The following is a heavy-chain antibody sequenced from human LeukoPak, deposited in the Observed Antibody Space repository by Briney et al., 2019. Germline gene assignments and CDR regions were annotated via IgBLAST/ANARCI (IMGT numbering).Heavy chain of an antibody. D-gene: IGHD6-13*01. Sequence: PGGSLRLSCAASGFTFSSYWMSWVRQAPGKGLEWVANIKQDGSEKYYVDSVKGRFTISRDNAKNSLYLQMNSLRAEDTALYYCAKAGRHSSSWIDYWGQGTLVTVSS. CDR1: GFTFSSYW. V-gene: IGHV3-7*03. CDR2: IKQDGSEK. CDR3: AKAGRHSSSWIDY. J-gene: IGHJ4*02.